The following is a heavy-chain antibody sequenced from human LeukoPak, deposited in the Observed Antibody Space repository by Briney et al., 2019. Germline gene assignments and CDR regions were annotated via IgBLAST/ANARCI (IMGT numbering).Heavy chain of an antibody. Sequence: KPSETLSLTCSVSGGSVSSYYWSWIRQSPGKGLEWIGYIHNSGRTNYNPSLKSRVTGFVDTSKNQVSLRLSSETAADTAVYYCARHGTISSESYFDYWGQGALVTPSA. CDR3: ARHGTISSESYFDY. CDR2: IHNSGRT. J-gene: IGHJ4*02. D-gene: IGHD1-14*01. CDR1: GGSVSSYY. V-gene: IGHV4-59*08.